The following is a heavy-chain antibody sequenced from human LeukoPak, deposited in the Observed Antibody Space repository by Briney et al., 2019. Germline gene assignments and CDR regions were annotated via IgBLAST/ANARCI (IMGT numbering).Heavy chain of an antibody. Sequence: GGSLRLSCAASGFTFSNYWMTWVRQAPGKGLEWVANINQGGGEKYYVDSVKGRFTISRDNAENFLNLQMHSLRVEDTAVYYCARGSTGVVLITKIDYWGQGTLVTVSS. CDR2: INQGGGEK. J-gene: IGHJ4*02. V-gene: IGHV3-7*01. D-gene: IGHD3-16*01. CDR1: GFTFSNYW. CDR3: ARGSTGVVLITKIDY.